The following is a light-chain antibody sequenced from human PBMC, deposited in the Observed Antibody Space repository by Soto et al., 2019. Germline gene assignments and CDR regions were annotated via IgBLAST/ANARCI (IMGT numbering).Light chain of an antibody. CDR1: QSVNSY. CDR3: QHYNSYSEA. CDR2: DAS. J-gene: IGKJ1*01. V-gene: IGKV3-11*01. Sequence: EIVLTQSPATLSLSPGERATLSCRASQSVNSYLAWYQQRPGQAPRLLIYDASNRATGIPARFSGSGSGTEFTLTISSLQPDDFATYYCQHYNSYSEAFGQGTKVDIK.